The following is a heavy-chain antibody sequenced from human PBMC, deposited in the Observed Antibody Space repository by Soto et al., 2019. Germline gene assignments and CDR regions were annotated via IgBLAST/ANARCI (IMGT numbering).Heavy chain of an antibody. CDR2: IYYSGST. CDR1: GGSISSSSYY. D-gene: IGHD3-22*01. Sequence: PSETLSLTCTVPGGSISSSSYYWGWIRQPPGKGLEWIGSIYYSGSTYYNPSLKSRVTISVDTSKNQFSLNLSSVTAAATAVYSCARGRGTIGGYYPFFAYWGQGTLVTVSS. CDR3: ARGRGTIGGYYPFFAY. V-gene: IGHV4-39*07. J-gene: IGHJ4*02.